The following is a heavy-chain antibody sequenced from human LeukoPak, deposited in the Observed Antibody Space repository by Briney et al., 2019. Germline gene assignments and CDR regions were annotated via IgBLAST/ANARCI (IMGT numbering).Heavy chain of an antibody. D-gene: IGHD1-26*01. Sequence: SETLSLTCTVCGGSISLYYWSWIRQPPGKGLECGGYHYYSGRTNYNTSLQSRVTISINASKNQFSLKLSSVTAADTAVYYCARGGSYYGYFDYWGQGTLVTVSS. CDR3: ARGGSYYGYFDY. CDR2: HYYSGRT. V-gene: IGHV4-59*01. J-gene: IGHJ4*02. CDR1: GGSISLYY.